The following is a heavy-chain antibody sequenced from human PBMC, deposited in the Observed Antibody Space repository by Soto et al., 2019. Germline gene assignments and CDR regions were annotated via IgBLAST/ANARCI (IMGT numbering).Heavy chain of an antibody. V-gene: IGHV1-2*04. CDR1: GYTFTGYY. CDR3: ARDQMVAATPDYYYYGVEV. J-gene: IGHJ6*02. D-gene: IGHD2-15*01. Sequence: ASVKVSCKASGYTFTGYYMHWVRQAPGQGLEWMGWINPNSGGTNYAQKFQGWVTMTRDTSISTAYMELSRLRSDDTAVYYCARDQMVAATPDYYYYGVEVWGQGTTVTVSS. CDR2: INPNSGGT.